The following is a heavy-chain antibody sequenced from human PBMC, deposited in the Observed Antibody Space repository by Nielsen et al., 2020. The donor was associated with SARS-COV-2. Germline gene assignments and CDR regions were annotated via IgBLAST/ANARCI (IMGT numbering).Heavy chain of an antibody. J-gene: IGHJ1*01. CDR1: GFTFSSYA. CDR2: ISYDGSNK. V-gene: IGHV3-30-3*02. CDR3: AKMSPPGIAVGTAEYFQH. D-gene: IGHD6-19*01. Sequence: GGSLRLSCAASGFTFSSYAMHWVRQAPGKGLEWVAVISYDGSNKYYADSVKGRFTISRDSSKNTLYLQMNSLRAEDTAVYYCAKMSPPGIAVGTAEYFQHWGRGTLVTVSS.